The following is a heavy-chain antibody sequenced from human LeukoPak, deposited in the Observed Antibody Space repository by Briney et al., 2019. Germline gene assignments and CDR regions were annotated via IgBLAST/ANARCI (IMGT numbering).Heavy chain of an antibody. CDR2: ISSSSSYT. CDR1: GFTFSSYS. D-gene: IGHD1-1*01. J-gene: IGHJ5*02. V-gene: IGHV3-21*01. Sequence: GGSLRLSCAASGFTFSSYSMNWVRQAPGKGLEWVSSISSSSSYTYYADSVKGRFTISRDNAKNSLYLQMNSLRAEDTAVYYCARGQDNWRPNWFDPWGQGTLVTVSS. CDR3: ARGQDNWRPNWFDP.